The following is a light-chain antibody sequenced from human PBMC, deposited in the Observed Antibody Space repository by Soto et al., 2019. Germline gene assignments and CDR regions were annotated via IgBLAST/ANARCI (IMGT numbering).Light chain of an antibody. CDR1: QSVASN. V-gene: IGKV3-15*01. CDR3: QQYHNWPPQYT. Sequence: EIVMTQSPASLSVSPGDGATLSCRASQSVASNVAWYQQKPGQGPRLLIHGATTRAVGVPARFSGSGSGTDFTLTINGLQYEDFAVYYCQQYHNWPPQYTFGQGTKLQI. J-gene: IGKJ2*01. CDR2: GAT.